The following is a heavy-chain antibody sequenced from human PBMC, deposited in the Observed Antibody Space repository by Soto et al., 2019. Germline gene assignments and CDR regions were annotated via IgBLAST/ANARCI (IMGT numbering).Heavy chain of an antibody. Sequence: EVQLVESGGGLAQPGGSLRLSCAASGFSFSTYSMNWVRQAPGKGLECISHISSCSSTIQYADSVEGRFTISRDNAKNSLYLQMNSLRAEDTAVYYCARGDTGYDGGGHWGQGTLVTVSS. V-gene: IGHV3-48*01. CDR3: ARGDTGYDGGGH. CDR2: ISSCSSTI. CDR1: GFSFSTYS. D-gene: IGHD5-12*01. J-gene: IGHJ4*02.